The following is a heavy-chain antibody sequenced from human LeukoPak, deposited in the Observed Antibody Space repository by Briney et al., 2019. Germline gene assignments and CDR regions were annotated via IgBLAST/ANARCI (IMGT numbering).Heavy chain of an antibody. CDR3: AREGYDFWSGPSHHYYCMDV. CDR1: GGSISSYY. CDR2: IYYSGST. Sequence: SETLSLTCTVSGGSISSYYWSWIRQPPGKGLEWIGYIYYSGSTNYNPSLKSRVAISVNTSKNQFSLKLSSVTAADTAVYYCAREGYDFWSGPSHHYYCMDVWGQGTTVTVSS. V-gene: IGHV4-59*01. J-gene: IGHJ6*02. D-gene: IGHD3-3*01.